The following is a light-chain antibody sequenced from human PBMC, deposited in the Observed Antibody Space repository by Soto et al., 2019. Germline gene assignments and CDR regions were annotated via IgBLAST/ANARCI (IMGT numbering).Light chain of an antibody. J-gene: IGKJ5*01. V-gene: IGKV3-11*01. CDR2: DAS. Sequence: EIELTQSPATLSLSPGERATLSCRASQSVSSYLAWYQQKPGQAPRLLIYDASNRATGIPARFSGSGSGTDFTLTISSLEPEDFAVYYCQQRSNWPITFGQGTRLAIK. CDR3: QQRSNWPIT. CDR1: QSVSSY.